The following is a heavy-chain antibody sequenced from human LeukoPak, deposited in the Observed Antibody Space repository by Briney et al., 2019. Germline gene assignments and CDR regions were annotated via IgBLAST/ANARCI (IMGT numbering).Heavy chain of an antibody. Sequence: PSETLSLTCAVYGGSFSDYYWSWIRQPPGKGLEWIGEINHSGSTNYNPSLKSRVTISVDTSKNQFSLKLSSVTAADTAVYYCSIFIAVAGTGFDYWGQGTLVTVSS. J-gene: IGHJ4*02. CDR3: SIFIAVAGTGFDY. CDR1: GGSFSDYY. V-gene: IGHV4-34*01. D-gene: IGHD6-19*01. CDR2: INHSGST.